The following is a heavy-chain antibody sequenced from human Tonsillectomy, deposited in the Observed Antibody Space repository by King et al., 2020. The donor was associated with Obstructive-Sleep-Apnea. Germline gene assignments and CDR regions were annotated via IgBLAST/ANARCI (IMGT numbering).Heavy chain of an antibody. CDR1: GFTFRSYA. Sequence: QLVQSGGGVVQPGRSLRLSCAASGFTFRSYAMHRVRQAPGRGLECVAVISAHETVKFYTDSVKGRFTVSRDNSKNTLYLQMNSLRAEDTAVYYCARAHITGTTAYFDYWGQGTLVTVSS. J-gene: IGHJ4*02. D-gene: IGHD1-20*01. CDR2: ISAHETVK. V-gene: IGHV3-33*01. CDR3: ARAHITGTTAYFDY.